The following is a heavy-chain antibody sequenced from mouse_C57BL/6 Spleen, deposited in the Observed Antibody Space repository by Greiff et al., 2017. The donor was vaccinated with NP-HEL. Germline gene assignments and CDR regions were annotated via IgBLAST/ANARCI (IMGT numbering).Heavy chain of an antibody. J-gene: IGHJ1*03. CDR1: GYTFTDYN. CDR2: INPNNGGT. CDR3: ARFPYDYDWYFDV. D-gene: IGHD2-4*01. V-gene: IGHV1-18*01. Sequence: DVQLQESGPELVKPGASVKIPCKASGYTFTDYNMDWVKQSHGKSLEWIGDINPNNGGTIYNQKFKGKATLTVDKSSSTAYMELRSLTSEDTAVYYCARFPYDYDWYFDVWGTGTTVTVSS.